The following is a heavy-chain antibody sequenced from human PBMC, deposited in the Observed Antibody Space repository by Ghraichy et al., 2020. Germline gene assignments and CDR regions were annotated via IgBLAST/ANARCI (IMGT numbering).Heavy chain of an antibody. CDR2: IIPIFGTA. Sequence: SVKVSCKASGGTFSSYAISWVRQAPGQGLEWMGGIIPIFGTANYAQKFQGRVTITADESTSTAYMELSSLRSEDTAVYYCARIRVPTLWFRGYYFDYWGQGTLVTVSS. V-gene: IGHV1-69*13. D-gene: IGHD3-10*01. CDR3: ARIRVPTLWFRGYYFDY. J-gene: IGHJ4*02. CDR1: GGTFSSYA.